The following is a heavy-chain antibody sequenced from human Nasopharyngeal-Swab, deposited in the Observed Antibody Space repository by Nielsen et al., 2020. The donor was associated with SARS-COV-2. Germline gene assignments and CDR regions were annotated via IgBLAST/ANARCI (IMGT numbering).Heavy chain of an antibody. Sequence: SETLSLTCTVSGGSVSDTDYFWGWIRQPPVTGLEWIGNIDYRRRTFYNPSLKSRVSISVDMSKNQFSLNLHSVTAADTGVYYCASYYVGVDGQKRFDDWGLGTLVTVSS. J-gene: IGHJ4*02. CDR1: GGSVSDTDYF. V-gene: IGHV4-39*01. CDR3: ASYYVGVDGQKRFDD. CDR2: IDYRRRT. D-gene: IGHD1-26*01.